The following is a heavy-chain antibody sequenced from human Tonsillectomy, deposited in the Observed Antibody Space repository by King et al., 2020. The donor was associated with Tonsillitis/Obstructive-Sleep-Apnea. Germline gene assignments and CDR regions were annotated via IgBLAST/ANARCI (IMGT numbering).Heavy chain of an antibody. V-gene: IGHV4-59*12. Sequence: VQLQESGPGLVKPSETLSVTCSVSGGSISTYYWNWIRQPPGKRLEWIGYVFHSGTTKYNPSLKSRVSISVDTSRNQVSLTLNSVTAADTAVYFCAKSLYADNTFDHWGQGTLVSVSS. CDR3: AKSLYADNTFDH. D-gene: IGHD4/OR15-4a*01. CDR1: GGSISTYY. CDR2: VFHSGTT. J-gene: IGHJ4*02.